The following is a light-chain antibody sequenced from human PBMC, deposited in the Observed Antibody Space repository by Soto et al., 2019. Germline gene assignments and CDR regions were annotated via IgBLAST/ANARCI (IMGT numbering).Light chain of an antibody. CDR3: SSYTSSCTDV. V-gene: IGLV2-14*01. Sequence: QSVLTQPASVSGSPGQSITISCTGTSSDVGRYNYVSWYQQHPGKAPKLMIYDVTNRPSGVSNRFSGSKSGNTASLTISGLQAEDEADYYCSSYTSSCTDVFGTGTKVTVL. CDR1: SSDVGRYNY. J-gene: IGLJ1*01. CDR2: DVT.